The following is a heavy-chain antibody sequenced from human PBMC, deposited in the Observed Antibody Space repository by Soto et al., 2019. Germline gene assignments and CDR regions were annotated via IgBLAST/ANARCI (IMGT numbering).Heavy chain of an antibody. CDR2: INHSGST. Sequence: QVQLQHWGAGPLKRLETLSLTCAVYGGSFSGYYWIWIRQPPGKGLEWIGEINHSGSTNYNPSLKSRVTISVDASKNQFSLKLSSVTAADTAVYYCAWWGRFGELPFDYWGQGTLVTVSS. CDR1: GGSFSGYY. J-gene: IGHJ4*02. D-gene: IGHD3-10*01. V-gene: IGHV4-34*01. CDR3: AWWGRFGELPFDY.